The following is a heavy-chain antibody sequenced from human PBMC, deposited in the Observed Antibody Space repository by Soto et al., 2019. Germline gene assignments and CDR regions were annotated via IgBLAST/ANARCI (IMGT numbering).Heavy chain of an antibody. CDR1: GFTVSSNY. D-gene: IGHD3-3*01. CDR2: IYSGGST. Sequence: GGSLRLSCAASGFTVSSNYMSWVRQAPGKGLEWVSVIYSGGSTYYADSVKGRFTISRDNSKNTLYLQMNSLRAEDTAVYYCARDGADESGGLDAFDIWGQGTMVTVSS. J-gene: IGHJ3*02. V-gene: IGHV3-53*01. CDR3: ARDGADESGGLDAFDI.